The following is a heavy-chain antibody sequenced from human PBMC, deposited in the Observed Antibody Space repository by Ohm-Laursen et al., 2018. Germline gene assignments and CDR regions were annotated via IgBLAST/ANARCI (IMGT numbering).Heavy chain of an antibody. CDR1: GYTFTSYD. CDR2: INPNSGGT. Sequence: ASVKVSCKASGYTFTSYDINWVRQATGQGLEWMGWINPNSGGTDYAQKFQGRVTVTRDTSISTAFMELSSLRSDDTAVYYCAKDWEQNRHGSSADYWGQGTLVTVSS. J-gene: IGHJ4*02. CDR3: AKDWEQNRHGSSADY. V-gene: IGHV1-2*02. D-gene: IGHD1-26*01.